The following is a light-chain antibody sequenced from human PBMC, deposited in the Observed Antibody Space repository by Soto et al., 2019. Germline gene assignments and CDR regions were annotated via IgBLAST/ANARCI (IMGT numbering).Light chain of an antibody. CDR2: DDS. CDR1: NIGSKS. J-gene: IGLJ1*01. Sequence: SYELTQPPSVSVAPGQTARITCGGNNIGSKSEHWYQQKPGQAPVLVVYDDSDRPSGIPERFSGSNSGNTATLTISRVEAGDEADYYCQVWDSSSDRVFGTGTKLTVL. CDR3: QVWDSSSDRV. V-gene: IGLV3-21*02.